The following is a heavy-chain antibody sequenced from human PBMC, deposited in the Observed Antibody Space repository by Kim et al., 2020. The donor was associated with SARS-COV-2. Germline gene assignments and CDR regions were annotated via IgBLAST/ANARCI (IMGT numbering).Heavy chain of an antibody. CDR3: TTDRDIAARPGPGLDY. J-gene: IGHJ4*02. D-gene: IGHD6-6*01. V-gene: IGHV3-15*01. Sequence: PVKGSFTNSRDDSKTTLYLQMNSLKTEDTAVYYCTTDRDIAARPGPGLDYWGQGTLVTVSS.